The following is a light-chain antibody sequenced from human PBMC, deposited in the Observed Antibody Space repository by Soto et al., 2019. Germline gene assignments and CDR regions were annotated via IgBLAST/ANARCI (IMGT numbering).Light chain of an antibody. CDR2: GAS. CDR3: QQYGSSPLVT. CDR1: QSVSSNY. V-gene: IGKV3-20*01. J-gene: IGKJ3*01. Sequence: EIVLTQSPGTLSVSPGQRDTLSCRASQSVSSNYLAWYQQKPGQAPRLLSYGASSRATGIPDRFSGSGSGTDFTLTISRLEPEDFAVHDCQQYGSSPLVTFGPGTKVDIK.